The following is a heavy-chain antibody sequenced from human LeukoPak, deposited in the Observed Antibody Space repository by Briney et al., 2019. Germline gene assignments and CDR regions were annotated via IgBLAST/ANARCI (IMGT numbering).Heavy chain of an antibody. CDR2: IHYSGST. J-gene: IGHJ4*02. CDR3: AREVLPGPMVRGAPFDY. V-gene: IGHV4-39*07. CDR1: GGSLSSSSYY. D-gene: IGHD3-10*01. Sequence: SETLSLTCTVSGGSLSSSSYYWGCIRQPPGKGLEWIGSIHYSGSTYYNPSLKSRVTISVDTSKNQFSLKLSSVTAADTAVYYCAREVLPGPMVRGAPFDYWGQGTLVTVSS.